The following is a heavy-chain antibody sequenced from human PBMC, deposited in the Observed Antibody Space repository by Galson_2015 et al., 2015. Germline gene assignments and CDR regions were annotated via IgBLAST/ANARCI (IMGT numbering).Heavy chain of an antibody. CDR1: GFTFSSYA. CDR3: AGAGLRYFDWLSPAH. D-gene: IGHD3-9*01. V-gene: IGHV3-30-3*01. Sequence: SLRLSCAASGFTFSSYAMHWVRQAPGKGLECLAVISYDGTNKDYADSVEGRFTISRDNSKNTLYLQMNSLRAEDTAVYYCAGAGLRYFDWLSPAHWGQGT. CDR2: ISYDGTNK. J-gene: IGHJ4*02.